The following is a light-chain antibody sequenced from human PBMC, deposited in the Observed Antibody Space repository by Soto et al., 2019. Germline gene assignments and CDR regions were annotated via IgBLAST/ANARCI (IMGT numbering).Light chain of an antibody. CDR1: QTISSW. Sequence: DIQMTQSPSTLSASVGDRVTITCRASQTISSWLAWYQQKPGKAPKLLIYKASTLKSGVPSRFSGSGSGTEFTHTISSLQPEDFATYYCQQYDSFSVTFGQGTKVDIK. CDR3: QQYDSFSVT. J-gene: IGKJ1*01. V-gene: IGKV1-5*03. CDR2: KAS.